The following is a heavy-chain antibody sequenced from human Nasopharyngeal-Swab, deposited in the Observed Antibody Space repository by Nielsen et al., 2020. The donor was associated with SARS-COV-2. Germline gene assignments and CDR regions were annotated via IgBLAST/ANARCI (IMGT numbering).Heavy chain of an antibody. CDR3: AKDREATYYYGSGSFDY. CDR1: GFTFSSYW. CDR2: IKQDGSEK. Sequence: GGSLRLSCAASGFTFSSYWMSWVRQAPGKGLEWVANIKQDGSEKYYVDSVKGRFTISRDNSKNTLYLQMNSLRAEDTAVYYCAKDREATYYYGSGSFDYWGQGTLVTVSS. V-gene: IGHV3-7*05. J-gene: IGHJ4*02. D-gene: IGHD3-10*01.